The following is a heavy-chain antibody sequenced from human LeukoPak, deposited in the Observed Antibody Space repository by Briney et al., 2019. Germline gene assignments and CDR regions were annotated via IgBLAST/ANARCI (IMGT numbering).Heavy chain of an antibody. Sequence: GGSLRLSCAASGFTFSSYNMNWVRQAPGKGLEWVSSISSSSSYIYYADSVKGRLTISRDNAKNSLYLQMNSLRAEDTAVYYCAGRPWSGYYPPHDAFDIWGQGTMVTVSS. V-gene: IGHV3-21*01. J-gene: IGHJ3*02. CDR2: ISSSSSYI. D-gene: IGHD3-3*01. CDR1: GFTFSSYN. CDR3: AGRPWSGYYPPHDAFDI.